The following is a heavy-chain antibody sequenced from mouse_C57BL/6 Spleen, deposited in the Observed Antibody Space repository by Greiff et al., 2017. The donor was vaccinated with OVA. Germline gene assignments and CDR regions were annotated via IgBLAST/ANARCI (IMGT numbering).Heavy chain of an antibody. D-gene: IGHD2-2*01. V-gene: IGHV3-6*01. CDR1: GYSITSGYY. Sequence: VQLQQSGPGLVKPSQSLSLTCSVTGYSITSGYYWHWIRQFPGNKLEWMGYISYDGSNNYNPSLKNRISITRDTSKNQFFLKLNSVTTEDTATYYCAREGYGVTSRDYFDYWGQGTTLTVSS. J-gene: IGHJ2*01. CDR2: ISYDGSN. CDR3: AREGYGVTSRDYFDY.